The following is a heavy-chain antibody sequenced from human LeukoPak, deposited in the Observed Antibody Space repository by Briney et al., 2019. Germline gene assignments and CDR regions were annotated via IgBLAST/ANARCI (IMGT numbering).Heavy chain of an antibody. J-gene: IGHJ4*02. D-gene: IGHD6-19*01. CDR2: VYYSGTT. V-gene: IGHV4-34*01. CDR3: ARGTLYSGWSYYFDY. Sequence: SETLSLTCAVYGGSFSAYYWGWIRQPPGKALEWIGSVYYSGTTSYNPSLKSRVTISVDMSKNHFSLRLSSVTAADTAMYYCARGTLYSGWSYYFDYWGQGGQVTVSS. CDR1: GGSFSAYY.